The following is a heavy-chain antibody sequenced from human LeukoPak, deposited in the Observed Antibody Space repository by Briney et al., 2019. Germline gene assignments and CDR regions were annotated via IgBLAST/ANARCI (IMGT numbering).Heavy chain of an antibody. Sequence: PSETLSLTCAVSGYSISSGYYWGWIRQPPGKGLEWIGSIYHSGSTYYNPSLKSRVTISVDTSKNQFSLKLSSVTAADTAVYYCARYYDFWSGYYAWFDYWGQGTLVTVSS. J-gene: IGHJ4*02. CDR2: IYHSGST. D-gene: IGHD3-3*01. V-gene: IGHV4-38-2*01. CDR1: GYSISSGYY. CDR3: ARYYDFWSGYYAWFDY.